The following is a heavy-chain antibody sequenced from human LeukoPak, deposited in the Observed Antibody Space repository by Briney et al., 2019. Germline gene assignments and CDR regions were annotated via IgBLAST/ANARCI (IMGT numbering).Heavy chain of an antibody. CDR2: ISWNSGSI. CDR3: ARLYGGYSYGYYYYYGMDV. D-gene: IGHD5-18*01. Sequence: GGSLRLSCAASGFTFDDYAMHWVRQAPGKGLEWVSGISWNSGSIGYADSVKGRFTISRDNAKNSLYLQMNSLRAEDTALYYCARLYGGYSYGYYYYYGMDVWGQGTTVTVSS. V-gene: IGHV3-9*01. J-gene: IGHJ6*02. CDR1: GFTFDDYA.